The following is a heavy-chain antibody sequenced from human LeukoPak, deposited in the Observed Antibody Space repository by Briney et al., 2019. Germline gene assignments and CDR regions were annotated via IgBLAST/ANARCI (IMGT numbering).Heavy chain of an antibody. D-gene: IGHD5-18*01. V-gene: IGHV3-74*01. Sequence: GGSLRLSCAASGLTFSSHWMHWVRQAPGKGLVWVSRITNDGSSTTYADFVKGRFTISRDNAKNSLYLQMNSLRAEDTAVYYCARVDTAMAPYWYFDLWGRGTLVTVSS. CDR1: GLTFSSHW. J-gene: IGHJ2*01. CDR3: ARVDTAMAPYWYFDL. CDR2: ITNDGSST.